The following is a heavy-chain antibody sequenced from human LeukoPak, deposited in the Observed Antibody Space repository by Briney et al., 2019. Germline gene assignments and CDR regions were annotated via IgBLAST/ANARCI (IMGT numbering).Heavy chain of an antibody. CDR3: ARKKSMSPYYYYGMDV. Sequence: ASVKVSCKASGYTFTSYDINWVRQATGQGLEWMGWMYPNSGNTGYAQKFQGRVTMTRNTSISTAYMELSSLRSEDTAAHYCARKKSMSPYYYYGMDVWGQGTTVTVSS. CDR1: GYTFTSYD. V-gene: IGHV1-8*01. D-gene: IGHD2/OR15-2a*01. CDR2: MYPNSGNT. J-gene: IGHJ6*02.